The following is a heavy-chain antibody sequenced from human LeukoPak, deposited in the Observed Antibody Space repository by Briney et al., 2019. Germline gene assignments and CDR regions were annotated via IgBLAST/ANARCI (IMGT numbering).Heavy chain of an antibody. J-gene: IGHJ5*02. CDR3: SRPGTRYCSCCWCHSPEPRGWVDP. CDR1: GGTFSSYA. CDR2: IIPIFGTA. Sequence: SVKVSCKASGGTFSSYAISWVRQAPGQGLEWMGGIIPIFGTANYAQKFQGRVTITADESTSTTYIELRSLRSADTAVYYCSRPGTRYCSCCWCHSPEPRGWVDPWGQGTQVTVFS. D-gene: IGHD2-15*01. V-gene: IGHV1-69*13.